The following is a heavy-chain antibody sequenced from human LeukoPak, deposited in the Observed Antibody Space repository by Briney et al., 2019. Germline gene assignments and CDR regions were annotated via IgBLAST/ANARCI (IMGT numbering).Heavy chain of an antibody. CDR2: IYTNGST. CDR1: NAFITSGSYY. CDR3: ATFLEASGSYYYYYMDV. D-gene: IGHD3-10*01. Sequence: SQTLSLTCTVSNAFITSGSYYWTWIRQSAGKGLEWLGHIYTNGSTTYNPSLKSRVTVSVDTSKNQFSLKLTSVTAADTAVYYCATFLEASGSYYYYYMDVWGKGTTVTVSS. V-gene: IGHV4-61*09. J-gene: IGHJ6*03.